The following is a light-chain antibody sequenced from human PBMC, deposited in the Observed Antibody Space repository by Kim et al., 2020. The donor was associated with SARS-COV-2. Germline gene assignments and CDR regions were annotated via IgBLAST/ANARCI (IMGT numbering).Light chain of an antibody. V-gene: IGLV3-21*04. CDR3: QVWDTSRDHPV. CDR2: YDS. CDR1: NIGGET. J-gene: IGLJ2*01. Sequence: PDQAARVTCGVDNIGGETVQCFQQQPGQAPVLVMYYDSDRPSGIPVRFSGSTSGNTATLTITRVEAGDEADYYCQVWDTSRDHPVFGGGTQLTVL.